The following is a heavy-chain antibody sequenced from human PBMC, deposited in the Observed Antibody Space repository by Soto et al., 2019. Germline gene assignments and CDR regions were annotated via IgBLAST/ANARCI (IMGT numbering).Heavy chain of an antibody. CDR3: ARRGGATIMDY. D-gene: IGHD5-12*01. V-gene: IGHV4-39*01. J-gene: IGHJ4*02. CDR2: IYYSGST. CDR1: GCSISSSSYY. Sequence: QLQLQESGPGLVKPSETLCLTCTVSGCSISSSSYYWDWIRQPPGKGLEWIGSIYYSGSTYYNPSLKSRVTISVDTSKNQFSLKLSSVTAADTAVYYCARRGGATIMDYCGQGALVTVSS.